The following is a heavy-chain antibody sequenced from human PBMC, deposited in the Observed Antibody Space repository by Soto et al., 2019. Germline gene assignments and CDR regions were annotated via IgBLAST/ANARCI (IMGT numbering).Heavy chain of an antibody. Sequence: PGGSLRLSCAASGFTFSSYAMSWVRQAPGKGLEWVSAISGSGGSTDYADSVKGRFTISRDNSKNTLYLQMHSLRAEDTAVYYCAKDGSSWYPFEYWGRRTLVTVAS. V-gene: IGHV3-23*01. D-gene: IGHD6-13*01. CDR1: GFTFSSYA. CDR3: AKDGSSWYPFEY. CDR2: ISGSGGST. J-gene: IGHJ4*02.